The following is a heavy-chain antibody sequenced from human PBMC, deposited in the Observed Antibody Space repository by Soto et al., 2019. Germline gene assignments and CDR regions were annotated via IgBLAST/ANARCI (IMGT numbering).Heavy chain of an antibody. D-gene: IGHD6-19*01. CDR2: IWYDGSNK. Sequence: QVQLVESGGGVVQPGRSLRLSCAASGFTFSSYGMHWVRQAPGKGLEWVAVIWYDGSNKYYADSVKGRFTISRDNSKNTLYRQMNRLRAEDTAVYYCASTVAGDAFDIWGQGTMVTVSS. CDR1: GFTFSSYG. CDR3: ASTVAGDAFDI. J-gene: IGHJ3*02. V-gene: IGHV3-33*01.